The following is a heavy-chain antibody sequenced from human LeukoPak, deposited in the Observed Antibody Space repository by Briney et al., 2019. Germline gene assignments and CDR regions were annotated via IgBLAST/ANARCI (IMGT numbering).Heavy chain of an antibody. CDR1: GGSISSSY. J-gene: IGHJ4*02. CDR2: IYSSGST. CDR3: ATWGIAVDGTFDY. Sequence: KPADTLSLTCTVSGGSISSSYWSWIRQPPGKGLEWIGYIYSSGSTNYNPSFKSRVAISVDTSKNKFSLKLSSVTAADAAVYYCATWGIAVDGTFDYWGQGTLVTVSS. V-gene: IGHV4-59*08. D-gene: IGHD6-19*01.